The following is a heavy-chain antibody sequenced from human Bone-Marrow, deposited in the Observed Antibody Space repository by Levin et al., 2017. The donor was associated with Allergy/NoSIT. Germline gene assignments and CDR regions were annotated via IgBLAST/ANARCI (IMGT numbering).Heavy chain of an antibody. J-gene: IGHJ4*02. V-gene: IGHV1-18*01. CDR3: ARGFDS. CDR2: INVNNGHT. CDR1: GYTFTDYG. Sequence: AGGSLRLSCKASGYTFTDYGISWVRQAPGQGLEWMGWINVNNGHTNYIQKFQGRVTMTTDTSTSTAYMELRSLRSDDTAIYYCARGFDSRGQGTLVTVPS.